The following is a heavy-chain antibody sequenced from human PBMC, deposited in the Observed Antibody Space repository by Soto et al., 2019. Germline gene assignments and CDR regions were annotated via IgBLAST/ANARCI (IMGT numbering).Heavy chain of an antibody. CDR2: IDPSDSYT. CDR1: GYSFTSYW. D-gene: IGHD3-22*01. V-gene: IGHV5-10-1*01. J-gene: IGHJ5*02. Sequence: LKISCKGSGYSFTSYWISWVRQMPGKGLEWMGRIDPSDSYTNYSPSFQGHVTMSADKSISTAYLQWSSLKASDSAMYYCARHKAFYYDNSGAWGQGSLVTVSS. CDR3: ARHKAFYYDNSGA.